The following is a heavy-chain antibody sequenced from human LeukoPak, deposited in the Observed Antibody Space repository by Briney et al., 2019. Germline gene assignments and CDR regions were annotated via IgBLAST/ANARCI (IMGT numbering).Heavy chain of an antibody. CDR1: GFTFSSYA. D-gene: IGHD3-10*01. CDR2: ISYDGSNK. V-gene: IGHV3-30-3*01. J-gene: IGHJ4*02. Sequence: GGSLRLSCAASGFTFSSYAMHWVRQAPGKGLEWVAVISYDGSNKYYADSVKGRFTISRDNAKNSLYLQMNSLRAEDTAVYYCARMVTYYGSGSYFDYWGQGTLVTVSS. CDR3: ARMVTYYGSGSYFDY.